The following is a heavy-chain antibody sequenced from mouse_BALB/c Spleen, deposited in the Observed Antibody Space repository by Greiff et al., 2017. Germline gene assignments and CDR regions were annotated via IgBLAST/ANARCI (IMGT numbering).Heavy chain of an antibody. V-gene: IGHV14-3*02. CDR1: GFNINDYY. D-gene: IGHD3-1*01. CDR2: IDPANGNT. J-gene: IGHJ3*01. Sequence: VQLQQSGAELVRSGASVKLSCTASGFNINDYYMHWVKQRPEQGLEWVGRIDPANGNTKYDPKFQGKATITADTSSNTAYLQLSSLTSENTAVYYWASGSTGLAYWGQGTLVTVSA. CDR3: ASGSTGLAY.